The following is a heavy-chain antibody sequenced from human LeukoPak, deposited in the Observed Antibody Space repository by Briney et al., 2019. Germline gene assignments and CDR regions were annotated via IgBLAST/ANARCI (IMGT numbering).Heavy chain of an antibody. Sequence: GGSLRLSCTASGFTFGNYAMSWVRQAPGKGLEWVGFIRSKAYGGTTEYAASVKGRFTISRDDSKSIAYLQMNSLKTEDTAVYYCTRVIPMVRGLMPDYWGQGTLVTVSS. J-gene: IGHJ4*02. V-gene: IGHV3-49*04. CDR1: GFTFGNYA. CDR2: IRSKAYGGTT. CDR3: TRVIPMVRGLMPDY. D-gene: IGHD3-10*01.